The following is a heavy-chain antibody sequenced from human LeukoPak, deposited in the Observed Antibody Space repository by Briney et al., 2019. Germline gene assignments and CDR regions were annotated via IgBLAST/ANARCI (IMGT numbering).Heavy chain of an antibody. CDR1: GFIFRDYA. Sequence: GGSLRLSCTTSGFIFRDYAMTWVRQAPGKGLEWLGFIRGSPYGATTEYAATVKGGFTISRDDSKSIAYLQMNSLKTGDTAVYYCTRGKDGGNPYYYDYWGQGTLVTVSS. D-gene: IGHD4-23*01. CDR2: IRGSPYGATT. V-gene: IGHV3-49*04. J-gene: IGHJ4*02. CDR3: TRGKDGGNPYYYDY.